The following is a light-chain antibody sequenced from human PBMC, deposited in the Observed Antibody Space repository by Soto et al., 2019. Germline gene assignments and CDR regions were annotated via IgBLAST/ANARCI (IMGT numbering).Light chain of an antibody. CDR2: GNS. CDR1: SSNIGAGYD. J-gene: IGLJ7*01. Sequence: QSVLTQPPSVSGAPGQRVTISCTGSSSNIGAGYDVHWYQQLPGTAPKLLIYGNSNRPSGVPDRFSGSKSGTSASLAITGLQAEDEADYYCQSYDSSLSVAVFGGGTQLTSS. V-gene: IGLV1-40*01. CDR3: QSYDSSLSVAV.